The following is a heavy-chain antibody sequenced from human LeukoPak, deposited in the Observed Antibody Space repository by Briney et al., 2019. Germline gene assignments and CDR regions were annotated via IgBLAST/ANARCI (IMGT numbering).Heavy chain of an antibody. J-gene: IGHJ3*02. Sequence: TGGSLRLSCAASRFTFSSYWMNWVRQAPGKGLEWVANIKQDGSEKYYMDSVKGRFTISRDNAKNSLYLQMNSLRAEDTAVYYCAREGDYYDSSGYPDAFDIWGQGTMVTVSS. CDR3: AREGDYYDSSGYPDAFDI. D-gene: IGHD3-22*01. CDR2: IKQDGSEK. CDR1: RFTFSSYW. V-gene: IGHV3-7*01.